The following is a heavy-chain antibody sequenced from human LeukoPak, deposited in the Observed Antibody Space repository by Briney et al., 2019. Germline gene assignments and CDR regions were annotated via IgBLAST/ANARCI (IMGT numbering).Heavy chain of an antibody. CDR3: ARHSADCSSTSCYPQRYYYYMDV. D-gene: IGHD2-2*01. CDR2: IYYSGST. J-gene: IGHJ6*03. V-gene: IGHV4-31*03. Sequence: SQTLSLTCTVSGGSISSGGYYWSWIRQHPGKGLEWIGYIYYSGSTYYNPSLKSRVTISVDTSKNQFSLKLSSVTAADTAVYYCARHSADCSSTSCYPQRYYYYMDVWGKGTTVTVSS. CDR1: GGSISSGGYY.